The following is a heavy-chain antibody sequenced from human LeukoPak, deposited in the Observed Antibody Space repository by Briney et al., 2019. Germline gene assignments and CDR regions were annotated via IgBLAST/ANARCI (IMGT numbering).Heavy chain of an antibody. V-gene: IGHV3-30*02. CDR2: IRYDGSNK. J-gene: IGHJ4*02. CDR3: AKDLTEYYYGSGIY. CDR1: GFTFSSYG. Sequence: GGSLRLSCAASGFTFSSYGMHWVRQAPGKGLEWVAFIRYDGSNKYYADSVKGRFTISRGNSKNKLYLQMNSLRAEDTAVYYCAKDLTEYYYGSGIYWGQGTLVTVSS. D-gene: IGHD3-10*01.